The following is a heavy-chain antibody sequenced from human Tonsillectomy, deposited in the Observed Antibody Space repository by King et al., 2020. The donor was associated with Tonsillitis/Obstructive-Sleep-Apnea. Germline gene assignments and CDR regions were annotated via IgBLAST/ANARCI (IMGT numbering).Heavy chain of an antibody. CDR2: ISGGGGST. CDR3: ALRISSGSYYTDYYMDV. CDR1: GFTFSSYA. V-gene: IGHV3-23*04. J-gene: IGHJ6*03. D-gene: IGHD3-10*01. Sequence: VKLVESGGGLVQPGGSLRLSCAASGFTFSSYAMSWVRQAPGKGLEWVSAISGGGGSTFYADSVKGRFTISRDNSKNTQYLQMNSLRAEDTAVYYCALRISSGSYYTDYYMDVWGKGTTVTVSS.